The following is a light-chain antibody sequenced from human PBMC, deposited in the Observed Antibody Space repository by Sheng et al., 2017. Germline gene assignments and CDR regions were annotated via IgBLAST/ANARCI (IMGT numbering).Light chain of an antibody. Sequence: QSALTQPASVSGSPGQSITISCTGTSSDVGGYNYVSWYQQHPGKAPKLMIYDVSNRPSGVSNRFSGSKSGNTASLTISGLQAEDEADYYCNSYAGSYTPWVFGGGTKLTVL. J-gene: IGLJ3*02. CDR3: NSYAGSYTPWV. CDR2: DVS. CDR1: SSDVGGYNY. V-gene: IGLV2-14*03.